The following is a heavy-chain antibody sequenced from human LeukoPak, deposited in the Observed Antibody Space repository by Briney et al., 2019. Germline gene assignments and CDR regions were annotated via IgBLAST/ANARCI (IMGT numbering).Heavy chain of an antibody. D-gene: IGHD1-26*01. CDR3: ASVYSGTSWDY. CDR2: IDPSDSYT. Sequence: GESLKISCKGSGYSFTSYWISWVRQMPGKGLEWMGRIDPSDSYTNYSPSFQGHVTISADKSTSTAYLQWSSLKASDTAMYYCASVYSGTSWDYWGQGTLVTVSS. CDR1: GYSFTSYW. V-gene: IGHV5-10-1*01. J-gene: IGHJ4*02.